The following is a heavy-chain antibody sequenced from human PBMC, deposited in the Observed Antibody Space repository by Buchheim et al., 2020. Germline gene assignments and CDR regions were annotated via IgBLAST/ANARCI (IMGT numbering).Heavy chain of an antibody. CDR3: ARTTMIRGISTLFDN. D-gene: IGHD3-10*01. CDR2: VSYTGST. CDR1: GGSISSSN. Sequence: QVQLQESGPGLVKPSETLSLTCTVSGGSISSSNWNWIRQPPGMGLEWIGCVSYTGSTTYTPSLKSRVTISIDSSKTQFSLKLTSVTPADTAVYYCARTTMIRGISTLFDNWGQGT. V-gene: IGHV4-59*01. J-gene: IGHJ4*02.